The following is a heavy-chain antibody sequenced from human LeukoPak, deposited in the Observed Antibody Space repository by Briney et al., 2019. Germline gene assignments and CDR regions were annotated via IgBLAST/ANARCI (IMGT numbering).Heavy chain of an antibody. CDR2: INHSGST. CDR1: GGSFSAYY. D-gene: IGHD5-18*01. V-gene: IGHV4-34*01. CDR3: ARVDIAMDNLGGMDV. J-gene: IGHJ6*02. Sequence: SETLSLACAVYGGSFSAYYWSWIRQPPGKGLEWIGEINHSGSTNYNPSLKSRVTISVDTSKNQFSLKLSPVTAADTAVYYCARVDIAMDNLGGMDVWGQGTTVTVSS.